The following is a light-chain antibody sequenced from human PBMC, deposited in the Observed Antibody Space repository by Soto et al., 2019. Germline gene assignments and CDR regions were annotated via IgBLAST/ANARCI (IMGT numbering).Light chain of an antibody. J-gene: IGKJ2*01. Sequence: DIQMTQSPSSLSASVGDRVTITCRSSQVIISYVSWYQQRPGQAPKLLVIGASTLRTGVPSRFSASGSGTYFALSISNLQPEDLASYYCQQSHSVPYTFGHGTRLEI. CDR3: QQSHSVPYT. CDR2: GAS. V-gene: IGKV1-39*01. CDR1: QVIISY.